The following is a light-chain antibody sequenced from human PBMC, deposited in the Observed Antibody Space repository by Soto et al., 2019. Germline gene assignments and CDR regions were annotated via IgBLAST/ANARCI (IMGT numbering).Light chain of an antibody. CDR2: EVS. Sequence: QSALTQPPSVSGSPGQSVTISCTGTSSDIGSYDRVSWYQQPPGTAPRLMIYEVSNRPSGVPDRFSGSKSGNTASLTISGLQPEDETDYYCTSFTTSKTYIFCTGTKLTVL. J-gene: IGLJ1*01. CDR3: TSFTTSKTYI. V-gene: IGLV2-18*02. CDR1: SSDIGSYDR.